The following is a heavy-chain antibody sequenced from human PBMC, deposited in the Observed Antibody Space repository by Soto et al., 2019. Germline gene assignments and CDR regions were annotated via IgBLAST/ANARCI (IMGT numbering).Heavy chain of an antibody. CDR3: ARDGYNRGGFDY. CDR2: ISFDGANT. V-gene: IGHV3-30-3*01. D-gene: IGHD6-25*01. J-gene: IGHJ4*02. CDR1: GFPLSSYN. Sequence: QVQLVESGGGVVPPGGPLRVSGVVSGFPLSSYNMHWVRQAPGEGLEWVAVISFDGANTFYADSVKGRFTISRDISRDTLYLQMSRLRVEDTAVYYCARDGYNRGGFDYWGQGTLVSVSS.